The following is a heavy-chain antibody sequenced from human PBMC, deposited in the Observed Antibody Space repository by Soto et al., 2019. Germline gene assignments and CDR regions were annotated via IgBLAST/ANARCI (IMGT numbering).Heavy chain of an antibody. Sequence: SETLSLTCTVSGGSISSSSYYWGWIRQPPGKGLEWIGSIYYSGSTYYNPSLKSRVTISVDTSKNQFSLKLSSVTAADTAVYYCARGGIYSKYYFDYWRQGTLVTVSS. D-gene: IGHD5-12*01. V-gene: IGHV4-39*01. CDR3: ARGGIYSKYYFDY. J-gene: IGHJ4*02. CDR1: GGSISSSSYY. CDR2: IYYSGST.